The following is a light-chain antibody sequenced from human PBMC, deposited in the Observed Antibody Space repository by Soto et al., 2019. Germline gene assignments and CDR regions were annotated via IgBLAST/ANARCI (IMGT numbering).Light chain of an antibody. Sequence: DIQLTQAPSCRSASVGERVAMAWRVSQGISSYLAWYQQKPGKAPKLLIYAASTLQSGVPSRFRGSGSGTEFHLTISTLQPEDFATHSCQQLNSYPAHFGGGTKVDNK. CDR3: QQLNSYPAH. V-gene: IGKV1-9*01. CDR1: QGISSY. CDR2: AAS. J-gene: IGKJ4*01.